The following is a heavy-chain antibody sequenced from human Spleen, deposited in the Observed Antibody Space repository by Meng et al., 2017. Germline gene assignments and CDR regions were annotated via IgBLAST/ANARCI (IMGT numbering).Heavy chain of an antibody. Sequence: QVQLQEWGAGMLRPSGTLSLTCVVSGGSFSDYYWSWIRQPPGKGLVWIGEINHSGSTNYNPSLESRATISVDTSQNNLSLKLSSVTAADSAVYYCARGPTTMAHDFDYWGQGTLVTVSS. D-gene: IGHD4-11*01. CDR3: ARGPTTMAHDFDY. CDR1: GGSFSDYY. CDR2: INHSGST. V-gene: IGHV4-34*01. J-gene: IGHJ4*02.